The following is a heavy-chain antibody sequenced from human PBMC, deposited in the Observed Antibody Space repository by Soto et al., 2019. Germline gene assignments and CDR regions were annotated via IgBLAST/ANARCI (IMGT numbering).Heavy chain of an antibody. Sequence: PGGSLRLSCTASGFTFSTTAMTWVRQAPGKGLDWVSAIRGSGGNTYYAESVKGRFTISRDNSKSTLYLQMTSLRAEDTALYFCAQYRGSTWDNLYVDACGKGTTITVSS. CDR3: AQYRGSTWDNLYVDA. CDR1: GFTFSTTA. D-gene: IGHD6-6*01. CDR2: IRGSGGNT. V-gene: IGHV3-23*01. J-gene: IGHJ6*03.